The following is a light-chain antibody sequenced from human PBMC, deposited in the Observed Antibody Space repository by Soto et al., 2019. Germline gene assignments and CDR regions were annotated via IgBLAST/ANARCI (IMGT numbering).Light chain of an antibody. Sequence: QPVLTQPPSVSGAPGERVTISCTGSSSDIGAGYRVRWYQQVPGTAPKLLIYDNTNRPSGVSVRFSGSKSGTSASLAISGLRSEDEAVYYCSSWDDRSATLVFGGGTKLTVL. CDR3: SSWDDRSATLV. CDR2: DNT. V-gene: IGLV1-40*01. J-gene: IGLJ2*01. CDR1: SSDIGAGYR.